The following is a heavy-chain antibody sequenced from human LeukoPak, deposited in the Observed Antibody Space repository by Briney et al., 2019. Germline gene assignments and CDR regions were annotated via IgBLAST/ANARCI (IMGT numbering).Heavy chain of an antibody. Sequence: GGSLRLSCAASGFTFSSYSMNWIRQAPGKGLEWVSSISSSSSYIYYADSVKGRFTISRDNAKNSLYLQMNSLRAEDTAVYYCARDRDDFWSGIDYWGQGTLVTVSS. D-gene: IGHD3-3*01. J-gene: IGHJ4*02. CDR2: ISSSSSYI. V-gene: IGHV3-21*01. CDR1: GFTFSSYS. CDR3: ARDRDDFWSGIDY.